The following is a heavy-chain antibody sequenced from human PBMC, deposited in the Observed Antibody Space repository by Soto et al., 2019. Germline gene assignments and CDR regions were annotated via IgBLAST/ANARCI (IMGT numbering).Heavy chain of an antibody. CDR1: GGTFSSYT. Sequence: SVKVSCTASGGTFSSYTISWVRQAPGQGLEWMGRIIPILGIANYAQKFQGRVTITADKSTSTAYMELSSLRSEDTAVYYCARAPVAGTYNWFDPWGQGTLVTVSS. CDR3: ARAPVAGTYNWFDP. J-gene: IGHJ5*02. V-gene: IGHV1-69*02. D-gene: IGHD6-19*01. CDR2: IIPILGIA.